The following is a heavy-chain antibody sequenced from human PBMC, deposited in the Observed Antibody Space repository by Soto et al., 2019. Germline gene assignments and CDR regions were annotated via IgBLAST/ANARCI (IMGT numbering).Heavy chain of an antibody. J-gene: IGHJ6*02. Sequence: SSETLSLTCTVYGGSFSGYYWNWIRQPPGKGLEWIGEINQSGSTNYNPSLKSRVTISLDTSKNQFCLNLTSVTAADTAVYFCARGRGGLDVWGQGTTVTVSS. CDR1: GGSFSGYY. D-gene: IGHD3-10*01. CDR3: ARGRGGLDV. V-gene: IGHV4-34*01. CDR2: INQSGST.